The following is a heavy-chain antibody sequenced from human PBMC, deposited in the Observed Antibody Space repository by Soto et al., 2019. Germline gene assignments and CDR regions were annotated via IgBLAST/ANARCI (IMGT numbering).Heavy chain of an antibody. CDR1: GFTFRPYV. Sequence: QVHLVESGGGVVQPGGSLRLSGAASGFTFRPYVIHWVGQAPGKGLEWVAVVSYDGSREFYADSVKGRFTVSRDDSKNTLYLQMNSLRAEDTAVYYCAKAISTSWYLAFDNWGQGTLVTVSS. V-gene: IGHV3-30*18. J-gene: IGHJ4*02. CDR3: AKAISTSWYLAFDN. D-gene: IGHD2-2*01. CDR2: VSYDGSRE.